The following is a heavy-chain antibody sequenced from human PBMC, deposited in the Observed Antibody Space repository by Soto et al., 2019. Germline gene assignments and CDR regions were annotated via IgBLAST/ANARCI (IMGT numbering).Heavy chain of an antibody. CDR1: GGSISSGGYY. CDR2: IYYSGST. D-gene: IGHD1-26*01. Sequence: QVQLQESCPGLVQPSQTLSLTCTVSGGSISSGGYYWSWIRQHPGKGLEWIGYIYYSGSTYYNPPLKSRVTISVDASKNQFSLKLSSVTAADTAVYYCARDGRRSWFDPWGQGTLVTVSS. J-gene: IGHJ5*02. CDR3: ARDGRRSWFDP. V-gene: IGHV4-31*03.